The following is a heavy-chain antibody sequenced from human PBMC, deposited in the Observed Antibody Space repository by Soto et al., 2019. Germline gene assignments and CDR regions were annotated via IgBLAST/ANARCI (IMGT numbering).Heavy chain of an antibody. J-gene: IGHJ6*02. V-gene: IGHV1-69*06. D-gene: IGHD6-6*01. CDR3: ARGVVRAAGAAPHYFHYGVDV. CDR1: GDTFKKFA. Sequence: QVQLVQSGPEVKKPGSSVKVSCKTSGDTFKKFAISWVRQAPGQGPEWMGGIIPMFGTTKYTQKFQGRVTFTADKSTGTAYMELTSLMSEDTATYFCARGVVRAAGAAPHYFHYGVDVWGQGTTVTVSS. CDR2: IIPMFGTT.